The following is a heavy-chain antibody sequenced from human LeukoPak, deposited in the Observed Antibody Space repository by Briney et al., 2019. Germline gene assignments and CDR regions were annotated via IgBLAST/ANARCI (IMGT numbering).Heavy chain of an antibody. V-gene: IGHV3-66*01. J-gene: IGHJ4*02. CDR2: IYSGGST. D-gene: IGHD5-12*01. Sequence: GGSLRLSCAASGFTVSSNYMSWVRQAPGKGLEWVSVIYSGGSTYYADSVKGRFTISRDNSKNTLYLQMNSLRAEDTAVYYCARGPRGYSGYDSGLGYWGQETLVTVSS. CDR3: ARGPRGYSGYDSGLGY. CDR1: GFTVSSNY.